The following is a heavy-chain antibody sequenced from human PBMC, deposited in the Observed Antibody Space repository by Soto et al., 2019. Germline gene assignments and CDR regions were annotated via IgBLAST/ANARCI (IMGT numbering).Heavy chain of an antibody. CDR2: ISGSGGST. CDR1: GFTFSNYA. J-gene: IGHJ4*02. Sequence: EVQLLESGGGLVQPGGSLRLSCAASGFTFSNYAMSWVRQAPGKGLEWVSAISGSGGSTYYADSVKGRFAISRDNSKNTLYLQMNTLRAEDTAVYYCASQYSSGWKFFDYWGQGTLVTVSS. CDR3: ASQYSSGWKFFDY. D-gene: IGHD6-19*01. V-gene: IGHV3-23*01.